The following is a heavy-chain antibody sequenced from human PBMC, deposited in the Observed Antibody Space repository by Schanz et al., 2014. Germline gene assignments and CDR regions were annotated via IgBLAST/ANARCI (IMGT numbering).Heavy chain of an antibody. CDR2: LSGSGGST. V-gene: IGHV3-23*01. D-gene: IGHD3-9*01. J-gene: IGHJ4*02. Sequence: EVQLLESGGGLVQPGGSLRLSCAASGFTFSSYAMSWVRQAPGKGLEWVSALSGSGGSTYYADSVKGRFTISRDNSKKTLYRQINRLRAEDAAVYYCAKQIHYDILTVTRDWGQGTLVTVSS. CDR1: GFTFSSYA. CDR3: AKQIHYDILTVTRD.